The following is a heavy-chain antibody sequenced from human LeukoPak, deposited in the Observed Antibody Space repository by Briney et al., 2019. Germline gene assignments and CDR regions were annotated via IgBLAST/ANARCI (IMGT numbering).Heavy chain of an antibody. D-gene: IGHD3-3*01. V-gene: IGHV4-39*01. CDR2: IYYSGST. CDR1: GGSISSSSYY. Sequence: SATLSLTCTVSGGSISSSSYYWGWIRQPPGKGLEWIGSIYYSGSTYYNPSLKSRVTISVDTSKNQFSLKLSSVTAADTAVYYCARTYYDFWSGYYDWGQGTLVTVSS. CDR3: ARTYYDFWSGYYD. J-gene: IGHJ4*02.